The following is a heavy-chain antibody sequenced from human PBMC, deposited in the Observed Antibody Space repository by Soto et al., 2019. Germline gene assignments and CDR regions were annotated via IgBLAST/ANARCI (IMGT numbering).Heavy chain of an antibody. Sequence: EVQLLESGGGLVQPGGSLRLSCAASGFTFSSYAMSWVLQAPGKGLELVSAISGSGVSTYYADSVKGRFTISRDNYKNTLYLHINSMRAEDTAVYYCANSPELRFISGWSHDTFDIWGQGTRVTVST. V-gene: IGHV3-23*01. J-gene: IGHJ3*02. CDR1: GFTFSSYA. CDR3: ANSPELRFISGWSHDTFDI. CDR2: ISGSGVST. D-gene: IGHD6-19*01.